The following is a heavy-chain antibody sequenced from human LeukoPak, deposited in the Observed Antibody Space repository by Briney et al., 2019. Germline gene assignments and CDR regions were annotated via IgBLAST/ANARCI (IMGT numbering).Heavy chain of an antibody. J-gene: IGHJ3*02. CDR2: ISAYNGNT. D-gene: IGHD5-18*01. CDR3: ARDTAMDSNAFDI. Sequence: ASVKVSCKASGYTFTSYGISWVRQAPGQGLQWMGWISAYNGNTNYAQKLQGRVTMTTDTSTSIAYMEVRSLRSDHTAVYYCARDTAMDSNAFDIWGQGTMVTVSS. CDR1: GYTFTSYG. V-gene: IGHV1-18*01.